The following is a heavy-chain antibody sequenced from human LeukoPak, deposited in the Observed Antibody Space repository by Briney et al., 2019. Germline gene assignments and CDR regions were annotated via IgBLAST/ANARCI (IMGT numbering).Heavy chain of an antibody. CDR3: ARGTYYYDSSGYYAPTLFDY. J-gene: IGHJ4*02. D-gene: IGHD3-22*01. V-gene: IGHV3-7*01. CDR2: IKQDGSEK. CDR1: GFTFSSYW. Sequence: GGSLRLSCAASGFTFSSYWMSWVRQAPGKGLEWVANIKQDGSEKYYVDSVKGRFTISRDNAKNSLYLQMNSLRAEDTAVYYCARGTYYYDSSGYYAPTLFDYWGQGTLVTVSS.